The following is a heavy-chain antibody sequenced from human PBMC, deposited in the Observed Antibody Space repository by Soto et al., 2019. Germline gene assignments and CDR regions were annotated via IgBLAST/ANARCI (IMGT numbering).Heavy chain of an antibody. CDR3: ARRPLPGYCSGGSCSSLIDY. J-gene: IGHJ4*02. Sequence: ASVKVSCKASGYTFTSYGISWVRQAPGQGLEWMGWISAYNGNTNYAQKLQGRVTMTTDTSTSTAYMELRSLRSDDTAVYYCARRPLPGYCSGGSCSSLIDYWGQGTLVTVSS. V-gene: IGHV1-18*01. CDR2: ISAYNGNT. CDR1: GYTFTSYG. D-gene: IGHD2-15*01.